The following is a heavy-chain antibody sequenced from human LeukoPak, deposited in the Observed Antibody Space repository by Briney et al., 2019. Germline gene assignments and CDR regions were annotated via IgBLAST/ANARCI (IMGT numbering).Heavy chain of an antibody. Sequence: SETLSRTCAVYGGSFSGYYWSWIRQPPGKGLEWIGEINHSGSTNYNPSLKSRVTISVDTSKKQFSLKLSSVTAADTAMYYCASPWGYGSGIWGQGTLVTVSS. J-gene: IGHJ4*02. CDR2: INHSGST. D-gene: IGHD3-10*01. V-gene: IGHV4-34*01. CDR1: GGSFSGYY. CDR3: ASPWGYGSGI.